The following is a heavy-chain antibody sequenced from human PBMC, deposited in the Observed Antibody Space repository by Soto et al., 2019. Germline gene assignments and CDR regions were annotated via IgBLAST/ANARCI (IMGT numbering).Heavy chain of an antibody. CDR1: VYTFTSYA. D-gene: IGHD4-17*01. J-gene: IGHJ6*02. CDR3: ARGTNYGDYYYYGMDV. CDR2: INANSGGT. V-gene: IGHV1-2*04. Sequence: GASVKVSCKASVYTFTSYAMHWVRQAPGQKLEWMGWINANSGGTNYAQKFQGWVTMTRDTSISTAYMELSRLRSDDTAVYYCARGTNYGDYYYYGMDVWGQGTTVTVSS.